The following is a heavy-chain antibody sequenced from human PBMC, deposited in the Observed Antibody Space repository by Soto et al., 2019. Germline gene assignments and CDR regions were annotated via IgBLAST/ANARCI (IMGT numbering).Heavy chain of an antibody. CDR2: IWFDGSHR. J-gene: IGHJ4*02. D-gene: IGHD3-10*01. V-gene: IGHV3-33*01. CDR1: GFTFSHYG. CDR3: ARTTDAYDGSGCYPDY. Sequence: QVQLGESGGGVVQPGESLRLSCAASGFTFSHYGMHWIRQAPGKGLDWVAVIWFDGSHRYYADSVKGRFTVYRDSSNNTLHLQLNSLRPEDTAVYYCARTTDAYDGSGCYPDYWGQGTLVTVSS.